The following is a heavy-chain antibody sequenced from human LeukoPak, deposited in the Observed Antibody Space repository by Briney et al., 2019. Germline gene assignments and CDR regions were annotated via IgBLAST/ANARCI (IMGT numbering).Heavy chain of an antibody. V-gene: IGHV3-23*01. Sequence: GASLRLSCAASGFIFSTYAMSWVGQAPGKGLEWVSAIVGRGSSTYYADSVKGRFTISRDNSKNTLYLQLNRLRAEDTAVYYCAKWGDYDILTGYYDSDYWGQGTLVTVSS. CDR2: IVGRGSST. CDR1: GFIFSTYA. D-gene: IGHD3-9*01. J-gene: IGHJ4*02. CDR3: AKWGDYDILTGYYDSDY.